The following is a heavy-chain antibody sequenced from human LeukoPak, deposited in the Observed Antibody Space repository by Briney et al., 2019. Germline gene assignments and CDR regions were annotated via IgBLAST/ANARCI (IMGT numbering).Heavy chain of an antibody. V-gene: IGHV4-59*01. J-gene: IGHJ4*02. D-gene: IGHD3-10*01. Sequence: SETLSLTCTASGGSISSYDWSWIRQPPGKGLEWIGYIYYSGSTNYNPSLKSRVTISVDTSKNQFSLKLSSVTAADTAVYYCARGRGIGYYFDYWGQGTLVTASS. CDR2: IYYSGST. CDR1: GGSISSYD. CDR3: ARGRGIGYYFDY.